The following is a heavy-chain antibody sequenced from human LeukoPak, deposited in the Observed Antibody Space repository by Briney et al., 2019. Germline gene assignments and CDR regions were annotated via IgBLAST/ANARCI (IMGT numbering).Heavy chain of an antibody. CDR1: GGSFSGYY. Sequence: SETLSLTCAVYGGSFSGYYWSWIRQPPGKGLEWIGEINHSGSTNYNPSLKSRVTISVDTSKNQFSLKLSSVTAADTAVYYCARGGLRYFDWLSVKRDWFDPWGQGTLVTVSS. CDR3: ARGGLRYFDWLSVKRDWFDP. V-gene: IGHV4-34*01. CDR2: INHSGST. J-gene: IGHJ5*02. D-gene: IGHD3-9*01.